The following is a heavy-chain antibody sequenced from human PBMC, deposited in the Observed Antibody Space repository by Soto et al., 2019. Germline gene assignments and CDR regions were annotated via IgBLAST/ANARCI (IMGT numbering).Heavy chain of an antibody. CDR1: GGTFRTSA. J-gene: IGHJ6*01. CDR2: IMPVFPTP. Sequence: QVQLVQSGAEVKKPGSSVKVSCKTSGGTFRTSAITWVRQAPGQGLEWMGGIMPVFPTPNYAQKFQGSLTITTAESTGPDYMELRSLQYKATAVYYCARDQDRQQLGGNYYYIMDVWSQGTPVTVYS. V-gene: IGHV1-69*05. D-gene: IGHD1-1*01. CDR3: ARDQDRQQLGGNYYYIMDV.